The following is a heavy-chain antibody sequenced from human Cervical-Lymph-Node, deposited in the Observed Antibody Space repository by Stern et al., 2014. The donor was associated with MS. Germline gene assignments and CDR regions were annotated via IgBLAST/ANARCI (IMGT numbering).Heavy chain of an antibody. CDR2: IYPGDSDT. J-gene: IGHJ4*02. CDR1: GYSFANFW. V-gene: IGHV5-51*03. CDR3: ARRGLGYDGADH. D-gene: IGHD3-16*01. Sequence: VQLVQSGAEVRKPGESLKISCKVSGYSFANFWIGWVRQVPGKSLEWIGIIYPGDSDTRSSPSFQGQVTLAADESISTAYLQWSSLKASDTGIYYCARRGLGYDGADHWGQGALVTVSS.